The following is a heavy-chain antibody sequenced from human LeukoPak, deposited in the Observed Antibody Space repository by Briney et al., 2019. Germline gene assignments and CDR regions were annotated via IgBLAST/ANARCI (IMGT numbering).Heavy chain of an antibody. CDR3: ASRRYFDY. CDR1: GGSFSGYY. CDR2: INHSGST. V-gene: IGHV4-34*01. J-gene: IGHJ4*03. Sequence: SETLSLTCAVYGGSFSGYYWSWIRQPPGKGLEWIGEINHSGSTNYNPSLKSRVTISVDTSKNQFSLKLSSVTAADTAVYYCASRRYFDYWGKGTTVTVSS.